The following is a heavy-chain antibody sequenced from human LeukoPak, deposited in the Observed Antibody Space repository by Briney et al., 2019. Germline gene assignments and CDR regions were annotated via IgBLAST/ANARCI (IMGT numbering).Heavy chain of an antibody. CDR2: ISSNGGST. Sequence: GGSLRLSCAASGFTFSSYAMHWVRQAPGKGLEYVSAISSNGGSTYYANSVKGRFTISRDNSKNTLYLQMGSLRAEDMAVYYCARDSTYYYGSGSYFPYWGQGTLVTVSS. J-gene: IGHJ4*02. CDR1: GFTFSSYA. CDR3: ARDSTYYYGSGSYFPY. D-gene: IGHD3-10*01. V-gene: IGHV3-64*01.